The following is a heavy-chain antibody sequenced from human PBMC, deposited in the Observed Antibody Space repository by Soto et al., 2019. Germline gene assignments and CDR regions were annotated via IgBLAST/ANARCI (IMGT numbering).Heavy chain of an antibody. D-gene: IGHD6-19*01. J-gene: IGHJ6*02. CDR1: GLNFRSCG. Sequence: GGALRLSCAASGLNFRSCGMHWVRQAPGKGLEWVAVIWYDGSNKYYADSVKGRFTISRDNSKNTLYLQMNSLRAEDTAVYYCARDVIPGIAVPTYGMDVWGQVTTFTVFS. CDR3: ARDVIPGIAVPTYGMDV. CDR2: IWYDGSNK. V-gene: IGHV3-33*01.